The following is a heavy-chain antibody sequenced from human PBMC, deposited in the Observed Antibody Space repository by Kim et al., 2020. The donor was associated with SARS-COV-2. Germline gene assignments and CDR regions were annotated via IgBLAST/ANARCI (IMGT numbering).Heavy chain of an antibody. CDR1: EYAFTGSF. V-gene: IGHV1-2*02. CDR3: LRAPGSGTYSDY. J-gene: IGHJ4*02. D-gene: IGHD1-26*01. Sequence: ASVKVSCKASEYAFTGSFFHWVRQAPGQGLKWMGWIDPNSGGTKYAQKFQGRVRMTRDTSMTTAYLELSSLTPDDTAVYFCLRAPGSGTYSDYWGQGTLVTVSS. CDR2: IDPNSGGT.